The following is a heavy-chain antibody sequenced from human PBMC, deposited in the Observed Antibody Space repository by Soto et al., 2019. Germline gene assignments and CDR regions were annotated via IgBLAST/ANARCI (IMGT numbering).Heavy chain of an antibody. V-gene: IGHV3-33*01. CDR1: GFTFSSYS. Sequence: GGSLRLSCASSGFTFSSYSMHWVRQAPGKGLEWVAVIWYDGSNKYYADSVKGRFTISRDNSKNTLYLQMNSLRAEDTAVYYCARGDGGLSYYYYMDVWGKGTTVTVSS. J-gene: IGHJ6*03. CDR3: ARGDGGLSYYYYMDV. CDR2: IWYDGSNK.